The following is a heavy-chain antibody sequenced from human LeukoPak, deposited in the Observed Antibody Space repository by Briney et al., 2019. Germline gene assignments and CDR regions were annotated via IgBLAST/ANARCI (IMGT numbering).Heavy chain of an antibody. D-gene: IGHD3-16*02. CDR3: ARASDLYVYVWGSYRYYFDY. CDR2: INPNSGGT. J-gene: IGHJ4*02. Sequence: ASVKVSCKASGYTFTGYYMHWVRQAPGQGLEWMGWINPNSGGTNYAKKFQGRVTMTRDTSISTAYMELSRLRSDDTAVYYCARASDLYVYVWGSYRYYFDYWGQGTLVTVSS. CDR1: GYTFTGYY. V-gene: IGHV1-2*02.